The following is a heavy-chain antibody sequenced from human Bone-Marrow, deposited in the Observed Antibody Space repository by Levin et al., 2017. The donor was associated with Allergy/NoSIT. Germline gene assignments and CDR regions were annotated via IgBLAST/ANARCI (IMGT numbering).Heavy chain of an antibody. Sequence: GGSLRLSCAASGFTFSSFWMSWVRQAPGKGLEWVANIKQDGSEQYYLDSVRGRFTISRDNAENSLYLQMNSLRVEDSAVYYCAKTSRSSMDPDYWGQGTLVTVSS. V-gene: IGHV3-7*01. CDR2: IKQDGSEQ. CDR3: AKTSRSSMDPDY. CDR1: GFTFSSFW. D-gene: IGHD6-6*01. J-gene: IGHJ4*02.